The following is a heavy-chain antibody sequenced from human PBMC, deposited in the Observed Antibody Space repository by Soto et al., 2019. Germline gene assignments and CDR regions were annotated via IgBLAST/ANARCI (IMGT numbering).Heavy chain of an antibody. CDR3: AKDESLTMVQRLPYCF. V-gene: IGHV3-23*01. Sequence: EVQLLESGGGLVQPGGSLRLSCAASGFTFSSYAMSWVRQAPGKGLDWVSAISGSGGSTYYADSVKGRFTISRDKPKNTLYLRMCRLRAEETVVYYCAKDESLTMVQRLPYCFWGQGNMVTASS. CDR2: ISGSGGST. J-gene: IGHJ4*02. CDR1: GFTFSSYA. D-gene: IGHD3-10*01.